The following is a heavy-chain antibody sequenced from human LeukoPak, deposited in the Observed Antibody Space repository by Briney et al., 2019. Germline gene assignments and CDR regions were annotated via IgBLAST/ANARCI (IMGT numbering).Heavy chain of an antibody. CDR1: GGSISSSSYY. Sequence: SETLSLTCTVSGGSISSSSYYWGWIRQPPGKGLEWIGSIYYSGSTYYNPSLKSRVTISVDTSKNQFSLKLSSVTAADTAVYYCANIRTRGAVAVLDWGQGTLVTVSS. D-gene: IGHD6-19*01. CDR3: ANIRTRGAVAVLD. J-gene: IGHJ4*02. V-gene: IGHV4-39*01. CDR2: IYYSGST.